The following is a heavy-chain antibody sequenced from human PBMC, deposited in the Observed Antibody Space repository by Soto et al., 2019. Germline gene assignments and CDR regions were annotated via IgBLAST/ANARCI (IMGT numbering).Heavy chain of an antibody. V-gene: IGHV3-23*01. CDR1: EFYFSNFA. CDR3: GKVVSTARLYGREV. J-gene: IGHJ6*04. Sequence: GGSLRLSCAASEFYFSNFAMNWVRQVPGKGLEWVAAISSGISNIYYADSVKGRFTVSRDNSKNTLHLEMSGLKADDTAVYYCGKVVSTARLYGREVWGKQTTLSPSS. D-gene: IGHD5-12*01. CDR2: ISSGISNI.